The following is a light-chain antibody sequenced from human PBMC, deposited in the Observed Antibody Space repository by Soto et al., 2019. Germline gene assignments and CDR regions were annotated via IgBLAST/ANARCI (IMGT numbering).Light chain of an antibody. Sequence: EIVLTQSPGTLSFYQGDRATLSCRASQSVSSRFLAWYQQKHGQPPSLLIYGASSRATGIPDRFSGSGSGTAFTLTISRLEPEDFAVYYCQQYGRSPWTFGQGTKVDNK. CDR3: QQYGRSPWT. V-gene: IGKV3-20*01. CDR1: QSVSSRF. J-gene: IGKJ1*01. CDR2: GAS.